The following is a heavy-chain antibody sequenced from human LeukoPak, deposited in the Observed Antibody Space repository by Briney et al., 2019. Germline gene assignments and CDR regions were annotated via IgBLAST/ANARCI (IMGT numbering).Heavy chain of an antibody. D-gene: IGHD5-24*01. V-gene: IGHV5-51*01. J-gene: IGHJ4*02. CDR3: ARPVEMATSPFDY. CDR1: GYRLADYW. Sequence: PGESLKISCKGSGYRLADYWIAWVRQVPGQGLEWMGIIYPDDSDTRYSPSFLGQVTISADKSISTAYLQWSSLKASDTAMYYCARPVEMATSPFDYWGQGTLVTVSS. CDR2: IYPDDSDT.